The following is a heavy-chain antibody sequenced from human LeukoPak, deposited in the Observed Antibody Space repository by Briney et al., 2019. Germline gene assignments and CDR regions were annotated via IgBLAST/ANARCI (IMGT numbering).Heavy chain of an antibody. CDR1: GYNFSSSG. V-gene: IGHV1-18*01. CDR2: IVPSNGYT. CDR3: AIPTGCGSYCFGH. D-gene: IGHD1-26*01. J-gene: IGHJ4*02. Sequence: GASVKVSCKASGYNFSSSGISCVQQAPGQGLEWMGWIVPSNGYTTYAQKFQGRVTMTTDTSTSTAYMELRSLRSDDTAVYHCAIPTGCGSYCFGHWGQGTLVTVSS.